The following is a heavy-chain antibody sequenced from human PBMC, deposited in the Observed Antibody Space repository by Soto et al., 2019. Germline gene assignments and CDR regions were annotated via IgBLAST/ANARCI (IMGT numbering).Heavy chain of an antibody. V-gene: IGHV4-39*01. D-gene: IGHD1-20*01. Sequence: SETLSLTCTVSGGSISSSSYYWGWIRQPPGKGLEWIGGIYYSGSTYYNPSLKSRVTISVDTSKNQFSLKLSSVTAADTAVYYCASQRYNSYYYYGMDVWGQGTTVTVSS. CDR3: ASQRYNSYYYYGMDV. CDR1: GGSISSSSYY. CDR2: IYYSGST. J-gene: IGHJ6*02.